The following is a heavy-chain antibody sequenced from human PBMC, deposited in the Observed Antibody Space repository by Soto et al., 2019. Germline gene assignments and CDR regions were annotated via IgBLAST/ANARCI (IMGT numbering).Heavy chain of an antibody. CDR1: GFTFSSYS. V-gene: IGHV3-23*01. CDR2: ISGDGAYI. CDR3: AKRTVGRNPFDY. Sequence: EVQLLESGGGFVQPGGSLRLSCAASGFTFSSYSMTWVRQAPGKGLEWVSIISGDGAYIYYADSVKGRFTISRDNSKNTLFLQMNSLRADDTAIYDCAKRTVGRNPFDYWGQGILVTVSS. D-gene: IGHD2-8*02. J-gene: IGHJ4*02.